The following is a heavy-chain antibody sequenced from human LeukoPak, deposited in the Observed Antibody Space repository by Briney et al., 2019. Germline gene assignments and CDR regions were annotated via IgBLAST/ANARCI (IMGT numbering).Heavy chain of an antibody. Sequence: SETLSLTCTVSGGSISSSSYYWGWIRQPPGKGLEWIGSIHYSGSTYYNPSLKSRVTISVDTSKNQFSLKLSSVTAADTAVYYCARHTPPLEWLLPTNWFDPWGQGTLVTVSS. CDR2: IHYSGST. V-gene: IGHV4-39*01. CDR3: ARHTPPLEWLLPTNWFDP. D-gene: IGHD3-3*01. CDR1: GGSISSSSYY. J-gene: IGHJ5*02.